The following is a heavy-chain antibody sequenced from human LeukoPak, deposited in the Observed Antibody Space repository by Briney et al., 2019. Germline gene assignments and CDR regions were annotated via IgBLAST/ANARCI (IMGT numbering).Heavy chain of an antibody. D-gene: IGHD3-22*01. CDR2: IYTSGST. J-gene: IGHJ4*02. Sequence: PSETLSLTCTVSGGSISSYYWSWIRQPAGKGLEWIGRIYTSGSTNYNPSLKSRVTMSVDTSKNQFSLKLSSVTAADTAVYYCARDGDYYDSSGSFDSWGQGTLVTVSS. CDR3: ARDGDYYDSSGSFDS. V-gene: IGHV4-4*07. CDR1: GGSISSYY.